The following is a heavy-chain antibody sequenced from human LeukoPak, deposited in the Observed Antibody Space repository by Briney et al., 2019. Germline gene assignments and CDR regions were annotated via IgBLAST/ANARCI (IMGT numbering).Heavy chain of an antibody. D-gene: IGHD3-10*01. CDR2: ILSDGSKE. V-gene: IGHV3-33*01. CDR1: GFTFSSYG. CDR3: ARAQAEYYFDY. Sequence: GGSLRLSCAASGFTFSSYGMHWVRQAPGKGLEWVAVILSDGSKEFYTDSVKGRFTISRDNSKNTLYLQMNSLRAEDTAVYYCARAQAEYYFDYWGQGTLVTVSS. J-gene: IGHJ4*02.